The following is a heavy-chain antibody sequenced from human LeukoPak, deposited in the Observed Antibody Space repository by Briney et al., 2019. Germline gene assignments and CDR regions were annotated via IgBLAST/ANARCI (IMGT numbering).Heavy chain of an antibody. D-gene: IGHD3-10*01. J-gene: IGHJ4*02. CDR1: GYTFTGYY. CDR2: INPNSGGT. Sequence: AASVKVSCKASGYTFTGYYMHWVRQAPGQGLEWMGWINPNSGGTNYAQKFQGRVTMTRDTSISTAYMELSRLRSDDTAVYYCARVGVTMVRGVRYYFDYWGQGTLVTVSS. V-gene: IGHV1-2*02. CDR3: ARVGVTMVRGVRYYFDY.